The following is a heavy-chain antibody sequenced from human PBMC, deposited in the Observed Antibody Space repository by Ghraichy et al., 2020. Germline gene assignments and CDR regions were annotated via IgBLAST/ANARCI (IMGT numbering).Heavy chain of an antibody. CDR2: INPNSGGT. D-gene: IGHD3-10*02. V-gene: IGHV1-2*04. CDR1: GYTFTGYY. J-gene: IGHJ6*02. CDR3: ARVLGSGYYGMDV. Sequence: ASVKVSCKASGYTFTGYYMHWVRQAPGQGLEWMGWINPNSGGTNYAQKFQGWVTMTRDTSISTAYMELSRLRSDDTAVYYCARVLGSGYYGMDVWGQGTTVTVSS.